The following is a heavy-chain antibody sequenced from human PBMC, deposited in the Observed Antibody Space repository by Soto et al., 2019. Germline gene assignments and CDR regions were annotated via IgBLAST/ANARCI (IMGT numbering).Heavy chain of an antibody. J-gene: IGHJ4*02. D-gene: IGHD4-17*01. CDR2: VSAHTGDS. V-gene: IGHV1-18*01. CDR1: GYPFGGYA. CDR3: ARPSTSYGDYGWSLAY. Sequence: QVQLVQSGAEVKEPGASVKVSCKASGYPFGGYAIGWVRQAPGQGLEWMGWVSAHTGDSGYAQRFQGRVTLTTETSTSTAYMELRGLRSDDTAVYYCARPSTSYGDYGWSLAYWGQGTVVTVSS.